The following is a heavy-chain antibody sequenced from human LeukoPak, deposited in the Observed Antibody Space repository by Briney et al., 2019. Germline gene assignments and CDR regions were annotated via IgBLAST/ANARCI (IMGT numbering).Heavy chain of an antibody. CDR1: GFTFSSYS. Sequence: PGGSLRLSCAASGFTFSSYSMNWVRQAPGKGLEWVSYISSSSSTIYYADSVKGRFTTSRDNAKNSLYLQMNSLRAEDTAVYYCASEPLIDYWGQGTLVTVSS. CDR3: ASEPLIDY. J-gene: IGHJ4*02. CDR2: ISSSSSTI. V-gene: IGHV3-48*01.